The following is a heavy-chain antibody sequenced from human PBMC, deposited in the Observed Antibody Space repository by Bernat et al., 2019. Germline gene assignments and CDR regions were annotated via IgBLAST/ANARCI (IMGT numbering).Heavy chain of an antibody. CDR1: GFTFSSYS. CDR3: ARDIRAATYPFTGTNDY. V-gene: IGHV3-48*01. Sequence: EVQLVESGGGLVQPGGSLRLSCAASGFTFSSYSMNWVRQAPGKGLEWVSYIRSSSSTIYYAAAVKGRFTISRDNAKNSLYLQMNSLRAEDTAVYYCARDIRAATYPFTGTNDYWGQGTLVTVSS. J-gene: IGHJ4*02. CDR2: IRSSSSTI. D-gene: IGHD2-15*01.